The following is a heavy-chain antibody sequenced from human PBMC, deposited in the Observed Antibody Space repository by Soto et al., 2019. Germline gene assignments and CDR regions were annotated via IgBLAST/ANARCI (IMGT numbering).Heavy chain of an antibody. CDR1: GFTFSMYW. J-gene: IGHJ4*02. CDR3: TRGPRSTSTGTGAF. D-gene: IGHD1-1*01. Sequence: LRLSCAASGFTFSMYWMHWVRQVPGKGPEWVSRINDDGISTNYADSVKGRFTISRDNAKNTLYLQMNALRVEDTAVYYCTRGPRSTSTGTGAFWGQGTLVTV. V-gene: IGHV3-74*01. CDR2: INDDGIST.